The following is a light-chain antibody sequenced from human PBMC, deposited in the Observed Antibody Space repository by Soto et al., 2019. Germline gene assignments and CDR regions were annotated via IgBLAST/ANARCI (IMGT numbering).Light chain of an antibody. J-gene: IGLJ1*01. Sequence: QSALTQPASVSGSPGQSITISCTGTSSDIGSYDLVSWYQQHPGTAPNLIIYEVTKRPSGVSTRFSGSQSGNTASLTISGLQAVDEADYYCCSFADFTYVFGTGTKLTVL. CDR3: CSFADFTYV. CDR2: EVT. CDR1: SSDIGSYDL. V-gene: IGLV2-23*02.